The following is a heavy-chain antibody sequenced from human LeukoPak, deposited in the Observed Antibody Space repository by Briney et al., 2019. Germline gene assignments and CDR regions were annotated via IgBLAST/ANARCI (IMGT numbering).Heavy chain of an antibody. CDR1: GYTFTDYY. Sequence: SVRVSCKASGYTFTDYYIHWVRQAPGQGLEWMGGIIPIFGTANYAQKFQGRVTITADESTSTAYMELSSLRSEDTAVYYCANASGYDQDWYYFDYWGQGTLVTVSS. J-gene: IGHJ4*02. D-gene: IGHD5-12*01. CDR2: IIPIFGTA. CDR3: ANASGYDQDWYYFDY. V-gene: IGHV1-69*13.